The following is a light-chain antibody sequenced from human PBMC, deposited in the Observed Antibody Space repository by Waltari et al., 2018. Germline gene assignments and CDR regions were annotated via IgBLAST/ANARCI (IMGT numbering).Light chain of an antibody. J-gene: IGKJ2*01. CDR1: PRLSRKY. CDR3: QQYESSVMYT. V-gene: IGKV3-20*01. CDR2: GAS. Sequence: VLTQSPGTLSLSPGERATLSCRASPRLSRKYLVWYQQRPGQAPRLLLYGASSRAAGIPDRFSGSGSGTDFTLTISRLEPEDSAVYYCQQYESSVMYTFGQGTKLEIK.